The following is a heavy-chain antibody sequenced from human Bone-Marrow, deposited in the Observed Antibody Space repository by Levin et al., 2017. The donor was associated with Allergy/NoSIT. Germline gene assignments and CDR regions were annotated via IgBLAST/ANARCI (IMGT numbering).Heavy chain of an antibody. J-gene: IGHJ4*02. D-gene: IGHD6-13*01. Sequence: GGSLRLSCAASGFTFSSYAMSWVRQAPGKGLEWVSAISGSGGSTYYADSVKGRFTISRDNSKNTLYLQMNSLRAEDTAVYYCAKGRDSSPSSSWYYFDYWGQGTLVTVSS. V-gene: IGHV3-23*01. CDR1: GFTFSSYA. CDR2: ISGSGGST. CDR3: AKGRDSSPSSSWYYFDY.